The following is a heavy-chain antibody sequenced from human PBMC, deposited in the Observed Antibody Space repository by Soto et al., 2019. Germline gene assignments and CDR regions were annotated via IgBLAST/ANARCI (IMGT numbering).Heavy chain of an antibody. D-gene: IGHD5-12*01. J-gene: IGHJ6*02. CDR2: VYYSGTT. CDR3: ARQFGIYRGAGPPYYYYYYGFDA. CDR1: GGSISSSSYY. Sequence: PSETLSLTCTVSGGSISSSSYYWAWVRQPQGKRLKKIGSVYYSGTTYYNPSLKSRVTISGDTSKKQFSLHLTSVTVADTAVYYCARQFGIYRGAGPPYYYYYYGFDAWGQGTTVTV. V-gene: IGHV4-39*01.